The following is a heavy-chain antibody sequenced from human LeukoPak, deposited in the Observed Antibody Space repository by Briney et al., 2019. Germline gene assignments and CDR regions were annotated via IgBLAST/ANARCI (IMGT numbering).Heavy chain of an antibody. J-gene: IGHJ4*02. CDR3: ARYGLRGGTDY. CDR2: MKRDGSEK. V-gene: IGHV3-7*04. D-gene: IGHD5/OR15-5a*01. CDR1: GFSFSSYW. Sequence: GGSLRLSCAASGFSFSSYWMSWVRQAPGKGLEWVANMKRDGSEKCYADSVKGRFTISRDNAKNSLYLQMSSLRAEDTAVYYCARYGLRGGTDYWGQGTLVTVSS.